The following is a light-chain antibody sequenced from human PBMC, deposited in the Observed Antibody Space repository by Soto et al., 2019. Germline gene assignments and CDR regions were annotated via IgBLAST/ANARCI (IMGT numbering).Light chain of an antibody. V-gene: IGKV1-39*01. CDR3: QQSYNTPPIT. CDR1: QSISTY. J-gene: IGKJ5*01. CDR2: AAS. Sequence: DIQLTQSPSSLSASVGDRVTLTCRASQSISTYLNWYQQKPGKAPNLLIFAASTLQSGVPSRFSGSGSGTDFTLTISSLQPEDFATYYCQQSYNTPPITFGQGTRLEIK.